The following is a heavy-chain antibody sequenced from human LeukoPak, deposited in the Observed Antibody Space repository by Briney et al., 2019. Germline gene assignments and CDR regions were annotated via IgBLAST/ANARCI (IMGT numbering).Heavy chain of an antibody. V-gene: IGHV3-30-3*01. Sequence: GGSLRLSCAASGLTFRSSAMHWVRQAPGKGLEWVAVISYDGSNAYSADSVKGRFTISRDNSKNTLYLQMNSLRGEDTAVYYCARDRFSSGAAYFDDWGQGTLVTVPS. CDR3: ARDRFSSGAAYFDD. CDR2: ISYDGSNA. D-gene: IGHD6-19*01. CDR1: GLTFRSSA. J-gene: IGHJ4*02.